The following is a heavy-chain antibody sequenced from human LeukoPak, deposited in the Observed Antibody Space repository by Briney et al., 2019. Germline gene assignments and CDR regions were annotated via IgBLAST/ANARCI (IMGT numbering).Heavy chain of an antibody. D-gene: IGHD5-24*01. CDR2: INPNSGDT. CDR1: GYIFTGYY. CDR3: AIGLEMATIAFDY. Sequence: GASVKVSCKASGYIFTGYYMHWVRQAPGQGLEWMGWINPNSGDTNYAQKFQGRVTMTRDTSISTAYMELRSLRSDDTAVYYCAIGLEMATIAFDYWGQGTLVTVSS. J-gene: IGHJ4*02. V-gene: IGHV1-2*02.